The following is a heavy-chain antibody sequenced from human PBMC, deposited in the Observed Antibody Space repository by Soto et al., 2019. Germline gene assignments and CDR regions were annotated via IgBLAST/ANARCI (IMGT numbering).Heavy chain of an antibody. Sequence: EAQLVESGGGLVQPGGSLRLSCAASGFTFSNYEMHWVRQAPGKGREYVSGISNNGAHTDYAKSVKGRFSISRDNSENNLYLQMGSLRAEDMALYYCARRGYGSRWPNVYMDVWGKGTTVTVSS. V-gene: IGHV3-64*01. J-gene: IGHJ6*03. D-gene: IGHD6-13*01. CDR3: ARRGYGSRWPNVYMDV. CDR1: GFTFSNYE. CDR2: ISNNGAHT.